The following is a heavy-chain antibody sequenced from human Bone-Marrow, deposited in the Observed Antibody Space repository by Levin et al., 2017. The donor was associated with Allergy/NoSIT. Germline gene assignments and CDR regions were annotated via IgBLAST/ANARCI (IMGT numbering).Heavy chain of an antibody. J-gene: IGHJ6*02. CDR3: SKEQSAFGVLRDGLDV. V-gene: IGHV3-43*01. Sequence: ETLSLTCAASGFTFDDYDMYWVRQLPGKGLEWVSLISWDGRTTSYADSVKGRFTISRDNSKNFVFLQMNGLTTDDSGLYYCSKEQSAFGVLRDGLDVWGQGTTVIVS. CDR2: ISWDGRTT. D-gene: IGHD3-16*01. CDR1: GFTFDDYD.